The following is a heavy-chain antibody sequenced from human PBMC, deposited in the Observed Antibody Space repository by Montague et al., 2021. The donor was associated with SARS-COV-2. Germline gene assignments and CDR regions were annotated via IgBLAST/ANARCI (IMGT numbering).Heavy chain of an antibody. CDR1: SGSFSDFY. Sequence: SETLSLTCAVYSGSFSDFYWTWIRQSPGKGLEWIGEINYTGSATYNPSLKGRVTLSRDTSKNQFSLKLKSVTPADMAVYYCARGQVTISGVLIFIPVTGHLDGWGQGTSVTVSS. CDR3: ARGQVTISGVLIFIPVTGHLDG. J-gene: IGHJ3*01. V-gene: IGHV4-34*01. CDR2: INYTGSA. D-gene: IGHD3-3*01.